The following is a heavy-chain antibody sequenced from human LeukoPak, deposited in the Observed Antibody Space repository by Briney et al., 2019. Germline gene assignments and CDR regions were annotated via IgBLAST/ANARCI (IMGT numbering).Heavy chain of an antibody. J-gene: IGHJ6*02. V-gene: IGHV4-30-2*01. D-gene: IGHD2-2*01. CDR1: GGSISSGGYS. Sequence: SETLSLTCAVSGGSISSGGYSWSWIRQPPGKGLEWIGYIYHSGSTYYNPSLKSRVAISVDTSKNQFSLKLSSVTAADTAVYYCARGVGLVPAAMYYYGMDVWGQGTTVTVSS. CDR3: ARGVGLVPAAMYYYGMDV. CDR2: IYHSGST.